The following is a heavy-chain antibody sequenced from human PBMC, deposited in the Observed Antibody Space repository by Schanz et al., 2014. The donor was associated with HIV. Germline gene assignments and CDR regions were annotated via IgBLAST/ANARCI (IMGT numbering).Heavy chain of an antibody. CDR3: AKGTNYYGSGSYHYYYGMDV. Sequence: VQLVESGGGLVKPGGSLRLSCVDSGFTFRGRWMHWVRQAPGKGLEWVSGISWNSGRIGYADSVKGRFTISRDNAKNSLYLQMNSLRAEDTALYYCAKGTNYYGSGSYHYYYGMDVWGLGTTVTVSS. CDR2: ISWNSGRI. V-gene: IGHV3-9*01. J-gene: IGHJ6*02. CDR1: GFTFRGRW. D-gene: IGHD3-10*01.